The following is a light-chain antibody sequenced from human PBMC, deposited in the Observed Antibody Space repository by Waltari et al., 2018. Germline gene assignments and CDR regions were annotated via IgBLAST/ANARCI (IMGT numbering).Light chain of an antibody. J-gene: IGLJ1*01. CDR2: EVN. CDR1: ISDIGLFKV. V-gene: IGLV2-23*02. Sequence: QSALTQPASVSASPGQSITVSCSGSISDIGLFKVVSWFQQYPGKPPRLIIYEVNKSPTGISYRFSATKSGNVASLTITGLQADDDADYYCCSFTSSSTYVFGSGTTVTVL. CDR3: CSFTSSSTYV.